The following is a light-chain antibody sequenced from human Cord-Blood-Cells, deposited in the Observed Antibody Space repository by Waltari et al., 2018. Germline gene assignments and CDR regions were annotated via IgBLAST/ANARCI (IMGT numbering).Light chain of an antibody. Sequence: GDRVTITCRASQSISSYLNWYQQKPGKAPKLLIYAASSLQSGVPSRFSGSGSGTDFTLTIGSLQPEDFATYYCQQSYSTPYTFGQGTKLEIK. CDR2: AAS. CDR3: QQSYSTPYT. J-gene: IGKJ2*01. V-gene: IGKV1-39*01. CDR1: QSISSY.